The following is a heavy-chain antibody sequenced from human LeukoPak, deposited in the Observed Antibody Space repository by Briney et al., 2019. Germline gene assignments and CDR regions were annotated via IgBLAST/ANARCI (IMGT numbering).Heavy chain of an antibody. J-gene: IGHJ4*02. V-gene: IGHV3-30*02. Sequence: GGSLRLSCAASGFVFSRHVMHWVRQAPGKGLEWVAYIHYDGIDKNYGDTVKGRFTISRDNSKNTLYLQMNSLRAEDTAVYYCASGGYCSGGSCSQFDYWGQGTLVTVSS. CDR1: GFVFSRHV. D-gene: IGHD2-15*01. CDR3: ASGGYCSGGSCSQFDY. CDR2: IHYDGIDK.